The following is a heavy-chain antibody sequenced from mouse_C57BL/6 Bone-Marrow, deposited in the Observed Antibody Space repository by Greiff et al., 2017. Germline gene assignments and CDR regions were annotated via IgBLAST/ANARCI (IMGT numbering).Heavy chain of an antibody. CDR1: GYTFTSYG. Sequence: EVQLQQSGAELVRPGSSVKMSCKTSGYTFTSYGINWVKQRPGQGLEWIGYIYIGNGYTEYNEKFKGKATLTSDTSSSTAYMQRSSLTSDDSAIYFYAGGGGYYSYWYFDVWGTGTTVTVSS. CDR2: IYIGNGYT. J-gene: IGHJ1*03. V-gene: IGHV1-58*01. D-gene: IGHD2-3*01. CDR3: AGGGGYYSYWYFDV.